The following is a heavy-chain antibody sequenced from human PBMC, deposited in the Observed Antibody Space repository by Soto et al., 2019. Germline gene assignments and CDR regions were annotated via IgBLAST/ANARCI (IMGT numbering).Heavy chain of an antibody. CDR3: ARGSLRYFDRTVGFDY. Sequence: ASVKVSCKASGYTFTGYYMHWVRQAPGQGLEWMGWINPNSGGTNYAQKFQGRVTMTRDTSISTAYMELSGLRSDDTAVYYCARGSLRYFDRTVGFDYWGQGTLVTVSS. D-gene: IGHD3-9*01. V-gene: IGHV1-2*02. CDR1: GYTFTGYY. J-gene: IGHJ4*02. CDR2: INPNSGGT.